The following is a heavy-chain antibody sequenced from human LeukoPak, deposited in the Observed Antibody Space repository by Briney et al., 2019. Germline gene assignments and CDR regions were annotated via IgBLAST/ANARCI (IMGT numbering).Heavy chain of an antibody. J-gene: IGHJ4*02. D-gene: IGHD5-24*01. CDR3: AKLVYPGGYKDKAFPYFLDS. Sequence: GKSLRLSCAASGFTFTSFGIHWVRQAPGKGLEWVAVISYDGFNQDYSDSVRGRFTISRDNSKKTVYLQMNSLRPDDTAVYYCAKLVYPGGYKDKAFPYFLDSWGQGTLVTVSS. CDR2: ISYDGFNQ. V-gene: IGHV3-30*18. CDR1: GFTFTSFG.